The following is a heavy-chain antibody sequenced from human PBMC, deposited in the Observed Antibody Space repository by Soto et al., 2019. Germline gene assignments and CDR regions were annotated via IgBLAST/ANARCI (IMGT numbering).Heavy chain of an antibody. CDR2: IKQDGSEK. CDR1: GFTFSSYW. J-gene: IGHJ5*02. V-gene: IGHV3-7*01. D-gene: IGHD6-6*01. CDR3: ARSIAARLNWFDP. Sequence: PGGSLRLSCAASGFTFSSYWMSWVRQAPGKGLEWVANIKQDGSEKYYVDSEKGRFTISRDNAKNSLYQQMNSLRAEDTDVFYCARSIAARLNWFDPWGQGTLVTVSS.